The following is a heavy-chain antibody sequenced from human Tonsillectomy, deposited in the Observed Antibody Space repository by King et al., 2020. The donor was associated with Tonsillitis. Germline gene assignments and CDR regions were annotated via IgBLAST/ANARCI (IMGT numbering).Heavy chain of an antibody. CDR3: ARHLGDPRGMSV. CDR2: IFPGDSDT. D-gene: IGHD3-16*01. J-gene: IGHJ6*02. V-gene: IGHV5-51*01. CDR1: GYSFSDNW. Sequence: VQLVESGAEVKKPGESLKISCKASGYSFSDNWIGWVRQMPGKGLEYMAIIFPGDSDTRYSPSFQYQVTISVDKSISTAYLQWGSLKASDTAIYYCARHLGDPRGMSVWSQGTTVTVSS.